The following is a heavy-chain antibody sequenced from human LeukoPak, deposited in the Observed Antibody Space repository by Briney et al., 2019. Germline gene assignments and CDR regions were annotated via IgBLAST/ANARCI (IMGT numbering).Heavy chain of an antibody. CDR1: GFTVTTNE. V-gene: IGHV3-48*03. Sequence: GGSLRLSCAVSGFTVTTNEMNWVRQAPGKGPEWLSYINVIGETKYADSVKGRFTISRDNAKNSLYLQMNSLRAEDTAVYYCARDGIADGTFDFWGQGTLVIVSS. J-gene: IGHJ4*02. D-gene: IGHD2-15*01. CDR3: ARDGIADGTFDF. CDR2: INVIGET.